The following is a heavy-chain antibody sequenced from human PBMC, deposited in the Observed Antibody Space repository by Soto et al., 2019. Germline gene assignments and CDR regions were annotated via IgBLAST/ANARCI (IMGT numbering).Heavy chain of an antibody. CDR2: ISYDGSNK. D-gene: IGHD5-12*01. Sequence: GGSLRLSCAASGFTFSSYAMHWVRQAPGKGLEWVAVISYDGSNKYYADSVKGRFTISRDNSKNTLYLQMNSLRAEDTAVYYCARDPHSGYGAVGYYYYGMDVWGQGTTVTVSS. J-gene: IGHJ6*02. V-gene: IGHV3-30-3*01. CDR3: ARDPHSGYGAVGYYYYGMDV. CDR1: GFTFSSYA.